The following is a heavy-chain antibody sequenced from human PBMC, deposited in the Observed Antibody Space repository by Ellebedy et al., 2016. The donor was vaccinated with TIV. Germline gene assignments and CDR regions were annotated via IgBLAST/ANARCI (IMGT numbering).Heavy chain of an antibody. CDR1: GFSLSTSGVG. D-gene: IGHD4-11*01. CDR2: IYWNDDK. CDR3: SHRRYSNYVQFNWFDP. Sequence: SGPTLVKPTQTLTLTCTFSGFSLSTSGVGVGWIRQPPGKALEWLALIYWNDDKRYSPSLKSRLTITEDTSKNQVVLTMTNMDPVDTATYYCSHRRYSNYVQFNWFDPWGQGTLVTVSS. J-gene: IGHJ5*02. V-gene: IGHV2-5*01.